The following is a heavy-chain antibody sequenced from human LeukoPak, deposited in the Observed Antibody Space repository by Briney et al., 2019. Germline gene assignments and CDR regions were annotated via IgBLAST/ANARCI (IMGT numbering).Heavy chain of an antibody. Sequence: GESLKISRKGSGYSFTSYWIGWVRQMPGKGLEWMGIIDPGVSDTSHSPSFQVQVTISAHKSISTAYLQWSSLKASDTAMYYCARRAYCGGECYSRATALDYWGQGTLVTVSS. CDR1: GYSFTSYW. V-gene: IGHV5-51*01. CDR2: IDPGVSDT. J-gene: IGHJ4*02. CDR3: ARRAYCGGECYSRATALDY. D-gene: IGHD2-21*01.